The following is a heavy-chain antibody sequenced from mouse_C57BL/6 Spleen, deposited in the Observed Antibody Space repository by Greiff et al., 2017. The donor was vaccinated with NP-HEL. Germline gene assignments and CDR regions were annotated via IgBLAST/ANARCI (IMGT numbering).Heavy chain of an antibody. CDR3: ARWGLYGSSYVPFDY. Sequence: EVQLQQSGAELVKPGASVKLSCTASGFNIKDYYMHWVKQRTEQGLEWIGRIDPEDGETKYAPKFQGKATIPEDKSSNTAYLQLSSLTSEDTAVYYCARWGLYGSSYVPFDYWGQGTTLTVSS. V-gene: IGHV14-2*01. CDR2: IDPEDGET. D-gene: IGHD1-1*01. J-gene: IGHJ2*01. CDR1: GFNIKDYY.